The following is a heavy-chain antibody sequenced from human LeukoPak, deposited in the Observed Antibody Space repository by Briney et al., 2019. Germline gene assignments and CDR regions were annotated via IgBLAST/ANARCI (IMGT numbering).Heavy chain of an antibody. J-gene: IGHJ5*02. D-gene: IGHD1/OR15-1a*01. Sequence: GGSLRLSCAAAGFTFDHYAIHWVRQAPGKGLEWVSLISGDGFRTNYADSVKGRLTISRDNSKNSLYLQMNSLRTEDTALYYCAKDIGTVSAPLDPWGQGTLVTVSS. V-gene: IGHV3-43*02. CDR2: ISGDGFRT. CDR3: AKDIGTVSAPLDP. CDR1: GFTFDHYA.